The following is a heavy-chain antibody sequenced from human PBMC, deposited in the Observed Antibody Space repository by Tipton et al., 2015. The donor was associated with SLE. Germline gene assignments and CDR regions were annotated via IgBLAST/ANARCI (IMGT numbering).Heavy chain of an antibody. V-gene: IGHV3-30*18. CDR1: GFSFRNYG. D-gene: IGHD3-16*01. CDR3: AKEGSDWGYFDF. Sequence: SLRLSCAASGFSFRNYGMHWVRQAPGKGLEWVAVIWHDGRNQFYADSVKGRFTISRDNSKNTLQLHMSSLRPEDTAVYFCAKEGSDWGYFDFWGQGALVIVSS. CDR2: IWHDGRNQ. J-gene: IGHJ4*02.